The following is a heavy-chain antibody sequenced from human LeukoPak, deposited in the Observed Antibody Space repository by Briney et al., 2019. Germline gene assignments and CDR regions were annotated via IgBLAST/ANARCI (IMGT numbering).Heavy chain of an antibody. CDR2: IRYDGSNK. CDR3: AKLGIVGATAEYY. D-gene: IGHD1-26*01. J-gene: IGHJ4*02. Sequence: GGSLRLSCAASGFTFSSYGMHWVRQAPGKGLEWVAFIRYDGSNKYYADSVKGRFTISRDNSKNTLYLQMNSLRAEDTAVYYCAKLGIVGATAEYYWGQGTLVTVSS. CDR1: GFTFSSYG. V-gene: IGHV3-30*02.